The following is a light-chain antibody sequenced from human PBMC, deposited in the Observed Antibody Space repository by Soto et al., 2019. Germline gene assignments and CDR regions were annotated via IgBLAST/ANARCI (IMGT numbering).Light chain of an antibody. CDR3: QQRRDWPWT. CDR2: DVS. J-gene: IGKJ1*01. V-gene: IGKV3-11*01. Sequence: EIVVTQTTATLSLSPGERGTLSCRASESVTTYLAWYQQKPGQAPRLLVYDVSNRATGIPARFSGGGSGTDFTLTISNLEPEDFAVYCCQQRRDWPWTFGQGTKVDIK. CDR1: ESVTTY.